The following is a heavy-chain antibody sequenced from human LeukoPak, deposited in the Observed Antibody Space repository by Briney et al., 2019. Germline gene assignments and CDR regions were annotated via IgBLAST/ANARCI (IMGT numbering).Heavy chain of an antibody. J-gene: IGHJ4*02. CDR3: ARGGWSLDY. V-gene: IGHV4-59*01. D-gene: IGHD2-15*01. Sequence: PSETLSLTCTVSGGSISSYYWSWIRKPPGKGLERIGYIYYSGDTNYNPSLKSRVTISVDTSKNQFSLQLSSVTAADTAVYYCARGGWSLDYWGQGTLVTVSS. CDR2: IYYSGDT. CDR1: GGSISSYY.